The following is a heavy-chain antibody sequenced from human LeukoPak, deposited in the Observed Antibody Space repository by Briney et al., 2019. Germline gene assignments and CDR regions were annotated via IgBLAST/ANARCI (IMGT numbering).Heavy chain of an antibody. J-gene: IGHJ4*02. CDR3: QGALNRVVPAVPLSFDY. CDR1: GFTFSSYS. D-gene: IGHD2-2*01. Sequence: GGSLRLSCAASGFTFSSYSMNWVRQAPGKGLEWVSSISSSSSYIYYADSVKGRFTISRDNAKNSLYLQMNSLRAEDTAVYYCQGALNRVVPAVPLSFDYWGQGTLVTVSS. CDR2: ISSSSSYI. V-gene: IGHV3-21*04.